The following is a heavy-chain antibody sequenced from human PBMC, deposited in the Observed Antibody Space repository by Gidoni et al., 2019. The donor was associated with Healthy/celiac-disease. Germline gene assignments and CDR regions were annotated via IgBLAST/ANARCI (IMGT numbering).Heavy chain of an antibody. CDR1: GFPFRRSA. D-gene: IGHD3-3*01. CDR3: AKEFTIFGVVTDYAFDI. V-gene: IGHV3-23*01. J-gene: IGHJ3*02. CDR2: ISGSGGST. Sequence: EVQLLESGGGLVQPGGSLRLSCAASGFPFRRSAMSWVRQAPGKGLEWVSAISGSGGSTYYADSVKGRFTISRDNSKNTLYLQMNSLRAEDTAVYYCAKEFTIFGVVTDYAFDIWGQGTMVTVSS.